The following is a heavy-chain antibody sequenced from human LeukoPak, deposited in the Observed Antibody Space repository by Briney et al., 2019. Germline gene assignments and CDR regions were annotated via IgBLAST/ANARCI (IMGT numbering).Heavy chain of an antibody. V-gene: IGHV4-34*01. J-gene: IGHJ5*02. Sequence: SETLSLTCAVYGGSFSGYYWSWIRQPPGKGLEWIGEINHSGSTNYNPSLKSRVTISVDTSKNQFSLKLSSVTAADTDVYYCARGHIVVVTAMDNWFDPWGQGTLVTVSS. CDR2: INHSGST. CDR3: ARGHIVVVTAMDNWFDP. D-gene: IGHD2-21*02. CDR1: GGSFSGYY.